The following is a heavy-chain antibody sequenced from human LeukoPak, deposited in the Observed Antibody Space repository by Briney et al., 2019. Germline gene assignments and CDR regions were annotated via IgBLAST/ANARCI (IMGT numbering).Heavy chain of an antibody. CDR2: IYSCCAYI. CDR1: VFSVSGNY. CDR3: ARDPGGVTMGYYGMDV. J-gene: IGHJ6*02. Sequence: KTGGTLRLSCAATVFSVSGNYMSRARQAPGQGLEWVSSIYSCCAYIYYADSVKGRFTISRDNGKNSLYLQMNNLRAEDTAVFYCARDPGGVTMGYYGMDVWGQGTTVT. D-gene: IGHD1-26*01. V-gene: IGHV3-21*01.